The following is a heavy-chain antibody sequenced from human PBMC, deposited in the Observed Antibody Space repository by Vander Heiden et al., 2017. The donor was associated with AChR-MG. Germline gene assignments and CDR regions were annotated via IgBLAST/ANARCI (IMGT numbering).Heavy chain of an antibody. D-gene: IGHD6-19*01. CDR1: GFTFGDYA. CDR2: IRSKAYGGTT. CDR3: TTRGIAVAGIRNDAFDI. J-gene: IGHJ3*02. Sequence: EVQLVESGGGLVKPGRSLRLSCTASGFTFGDYAMSWFRQAPGKGLEWVGFIRSKAYGGTTEYAASVKGRFTISRDDSKSIAYLQMNSLKTEDTAVYYCTTRGIAVAGIRNDAFDIWGQGTMVTVSS. V-gene: IGHV3-49*05.